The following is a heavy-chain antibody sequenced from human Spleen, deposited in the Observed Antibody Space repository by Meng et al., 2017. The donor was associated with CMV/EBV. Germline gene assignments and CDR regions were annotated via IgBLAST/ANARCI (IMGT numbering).Heavy chain of an antibody. CDR2: INPNSGGT. CDR3: ARVRGTGYCSSTSCFSNWFDP. CDR1: GYTFTGYY. Sequence: ASVKVSCKASGYTFTGYYMHWVRQAPGQGLEWMGWINPNSGGTNYAQKFQGRVTMTRDTSISTAYMELSRLRSDDTAVYYCARVRGTGYCSSTSCFSNWFDPWGQGTLVTVSS. J-gene: IGHJ5*02. D-gene: IGHD2-2*01. V-gene: IGHV1-2*02.